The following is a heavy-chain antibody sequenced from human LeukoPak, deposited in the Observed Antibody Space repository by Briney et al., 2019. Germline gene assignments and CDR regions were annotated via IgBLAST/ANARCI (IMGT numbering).Heavy chain of an antibody. V-gene: IGHV1-69*13. Sequence: SVKVSCKTSGDTFSSYAITWVRQAPGQGLEWMGGIIPIFGTPNYAQKFQGRVTITADESTSTAYMELSSLRSEDTAVYYCAKALGELTMPDYWGQGTLVTVSS. D-gene: IGHD3-10*01. CDR3: AKALGELTMPDY. CDR2: IIPIFGTP. CDR1: GDTFSSYA. J-gene: IGHJ4*02.